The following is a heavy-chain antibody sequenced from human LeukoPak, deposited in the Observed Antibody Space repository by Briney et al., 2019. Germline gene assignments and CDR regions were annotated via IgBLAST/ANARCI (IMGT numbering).Heavy chain of an antibody. J-gene: IGHJ4*02. V-gene: IGHV4-59*01. CDR1: GGSISSYY. CDR2: IYYSGST. D-gene: IGHD4-23*01. CDR3: ARIEDYGGNSVNY. Sequence: SETLSLTCTVSGGSISSYYWSWIRQPPGKGLEWIGYIYYSGSTNYNPPLKSRVTISVDTSKNQFSLKLSSVTAADTVVYYCARIEDYGGNSVNYWGQGTLVTVSS.